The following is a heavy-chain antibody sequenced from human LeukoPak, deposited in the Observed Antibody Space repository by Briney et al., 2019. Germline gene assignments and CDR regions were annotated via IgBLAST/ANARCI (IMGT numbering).Heavy chain of an antibody. V-gene: IGHV3-20*04. J-gene: IGHJ4*02. CDR2: INWNGGST. Sequence: GGSLRLSCAASGFTFDDYGMSWVRQAPGKGLEWVSGINWNGGSTGYADSVKGRFTISRDNAKNSLYLQMNSLRAEDTALYYCAKSYGPVLGGAFDYWGQGTLVTVSS. D-gene: IGHD5-18*01. CDR3: AKSYGPVLGGAFDY. CDR1: GFTFDDYG.